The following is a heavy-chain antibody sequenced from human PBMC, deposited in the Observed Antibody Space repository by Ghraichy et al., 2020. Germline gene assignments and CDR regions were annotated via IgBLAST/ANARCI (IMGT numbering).Heavy chain of an antibody. D-gene: IGHD3-10*01. CDR2: IKQDGSEK. V-gene: IGHV3-7*03. CDR3: ARDSVYSYSHLDL. J-gene: IGHJ4*02. Sequence: GGSLRLSCAASGFTFNNYWMSWVHQAPGKGLEWVGNIKQDGSEKKYVDSVKGRFTISRDNAKNSVYLQLDSLGAEDTAVYYCARDSVYSYSHLDLWGQGTLVTVSS. CDR1: GFTFNNYW.